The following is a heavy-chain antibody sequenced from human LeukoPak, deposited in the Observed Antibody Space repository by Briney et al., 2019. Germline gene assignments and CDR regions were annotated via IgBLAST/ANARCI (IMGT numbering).Heavy chain of an antibody. Sequence: SETLSLTCTVSGASLTNYYWAWIRQPAGKGLEWIGRMYISGSTNYNPSLKSRVTISIDKANNQFSLKLRSVTAADTAVYYCARDYLVGAPLDSWGQGTQVTVSS. J-gene: IGHJ4*02. CDR1: GASLTNYY. CDR2: MYISGST. CDR3: ARDYLVGAPLDS. D-gene: IGHD1-26*01. V-gene: IGHV4-4*07.